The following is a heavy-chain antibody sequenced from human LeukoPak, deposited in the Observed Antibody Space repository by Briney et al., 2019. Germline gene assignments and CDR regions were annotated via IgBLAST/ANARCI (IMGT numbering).Heavy chain of an antibody. D-gene: IGHD3-3*01. CDR3: ARGLRFLEWLSPFDY. CDR2: IYHSEFT. Sequence: PSQTLSLTCSVSGVSVSSGGHFWSWLRQSPGKGLEWLAYIYHSEFTDYNPSLKSRVTISVDTSKNQFSLKLSSVTAADTAVYYCARGLRFLEWLSPFDYWGQGTLVTVSS. V-gene: IGHV4-30-2*06. J-gene: IGHJ4*02. CDR1: GVSVSSGGHF.